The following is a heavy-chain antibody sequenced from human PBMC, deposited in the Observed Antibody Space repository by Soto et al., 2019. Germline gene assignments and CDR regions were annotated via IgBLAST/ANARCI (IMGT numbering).Heavy chain of an antibody. D-gene: IGHD3-3*01. CDR2: IYSSGNT. Sequence: SETLSLTCSVSGGTISGYYWTCIRQPAGKGLEWIVRIYSSGNTKYNPSLQSRVTMSLDTSNNQFSLRLTSVTAADTAVYYCARGQRFSDWFDPWGQGTLVTVSS. CDR1: GGTISGYY. J-gene: IGHJ5*02. CDR3: ARGQRFSDWFDP. V-gene: IGHV4-4*07.